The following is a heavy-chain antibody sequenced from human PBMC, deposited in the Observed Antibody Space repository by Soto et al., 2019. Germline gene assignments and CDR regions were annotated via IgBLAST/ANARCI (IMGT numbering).Heavy chain of an antibody. CDR3: ASAVDTAMVIG. D-gene: IGHD5-18*01. Sequence: SETLSLTCTVSVGSISSYYWSWIRQPPGKGLEWIGYIYYSGSTNYNPSLKSRVTISVDTSKNQFSLKLSSVTAADTAVYYCASAVDTAMVIGWGQGTLVTVSS. V-gene: IGHV4-59*01. CDR2: IYYSGST. J-gene: IGHJ4*02. CDR1: VGSISSYY.